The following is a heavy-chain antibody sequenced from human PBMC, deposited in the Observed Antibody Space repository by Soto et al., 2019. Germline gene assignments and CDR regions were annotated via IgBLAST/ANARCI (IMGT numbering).Heavy chain of an antibody. V-gene: IGHV2-5*02. D-gene: IGHD6-19*01. CDR2: IYWDDDK. J-gene: IGHJ4*02. CDR3: ARPDSSGDLYYFDY. CDR1: GFSLSTSGVG. Sequence: QITLKESGPPLVKPTQTLTLTCTFSGFSLSTSGVGVGWIRQPPGKALEWLALIYWDDDKRYSPSLKSRLTITKDTSKNHVVLTMTNMDPVDTATYYCARPDSSGDLYYFDYWGQGTLVTVSS.